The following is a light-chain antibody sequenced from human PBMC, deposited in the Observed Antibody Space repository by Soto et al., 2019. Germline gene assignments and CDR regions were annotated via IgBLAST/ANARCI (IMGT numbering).Light chain of an antibody. V-gene: IGLV2-23*01. CDR1: SSDVGSYNL. J-gene: IGLJ3*02. CDR3: CAYAGSYWV. Sequence: QSALTQPASVSGSPGQSITISCTGTSSDVGSYNLVSWYQQHPGKAPKLMIYEGSKRPSGVSNRFSGSKSGNTASLTISGLQDEDEADYYCCAYAGSYWVFGGGTKLTVL. CDR2: EGS.